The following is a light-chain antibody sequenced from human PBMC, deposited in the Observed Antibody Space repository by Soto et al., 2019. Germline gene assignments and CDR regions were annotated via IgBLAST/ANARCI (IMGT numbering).Light chain of an antibody. CDR3: QEYSNYYT. V-gene: IGKV1-5*01. J-gene: IGKJ2*01. CDR1: QSISGW. Sequence: DVQLTQSPSTLSASVGDRVTITCRASQSISGWWAWYQQKPGNSPKLLFYDASSLESGVPSRFSGSGTSAEVTLTIMSVQPDDFATYNWQEYSNYYTLGQGTKLEIK. CDR2: DAS.